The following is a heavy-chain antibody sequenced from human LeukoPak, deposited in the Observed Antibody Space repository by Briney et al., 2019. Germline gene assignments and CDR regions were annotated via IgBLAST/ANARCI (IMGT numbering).Heavy chain of an antibody. Sequence: ASVKVSCKASGYTFTRYYMHWVRQAPGQGLEWMGWINPNSGGTDHAQKFQGRVTMTRDTSISTAYMELSRLRSDDTAGYYCAVEDIVVVVAASTTAPFDYWGQGTLVTVSS. J-gene: IGHJ4*02. CDR1: GYTFTRYY. D-gene: IGHD2-15*01. CDR2: INPNSGGT. V-gene: IGHV1-2*02. CDR3: AVEDIVVVVAASTTAPFDY.